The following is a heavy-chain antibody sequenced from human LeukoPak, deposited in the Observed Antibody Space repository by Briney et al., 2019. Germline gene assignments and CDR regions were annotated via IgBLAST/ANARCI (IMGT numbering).Heavy chain of an antibody. V-gene: IGHV3-7*01. CDR1: GFTFSSYG. CDR2: IKQDGSEK. J-gene: IGHJ4*02. Sequence: GGSLRLSCGASGFTFSSYGMHWVRQAPGKGLEWVANIKQDGSEKYYVDSVKGRFTISRDNAKNSLYLQMNSLRAEDTAVYYCARRPHFSSSWYYFDYWGQGTLVTVSS. D-gene: IGHD6-13*01. CDR3: ARRPHFSSSWYYFDY.